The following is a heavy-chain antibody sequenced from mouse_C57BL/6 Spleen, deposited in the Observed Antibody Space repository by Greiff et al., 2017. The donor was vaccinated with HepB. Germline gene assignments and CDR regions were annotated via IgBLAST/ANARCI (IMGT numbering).Heavy chain of an antibody. CDR3: ARANYGNFYWYFDV. V-gene: IGHV5-16*01. Sequence: EVKLVESEGGLVQPGSSMKLSCTASGFTFSDYYMAWVRQVPEKGLEWVANINYDGSSTYYLDSLKSRFIISRDNAKNILYLQMSSLKSEDTATYYCARANYGNFYWYFDVWGTGTTVTVSS. D-gene: IGHD2-1*01. J-gene: IGHJ1*03. CDR1: GFTFSDYY. CDR2: INYDGSST.